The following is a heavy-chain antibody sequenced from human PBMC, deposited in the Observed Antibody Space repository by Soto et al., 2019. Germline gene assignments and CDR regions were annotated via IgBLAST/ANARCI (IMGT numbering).Heavy chain of an antibody. D-gene: IGHD6-19*01. Sequence: QVQLQESGPGLVKPSGTLSLTCAVSGGSISSSNWWRWVRRPPGKGLEWMGDIYHRGRTNSNPSLKTRATISVDKSKNPFSLKLSSVTAADTAVYYCASLIAVASNWGQGTLVTVSS. CDR3: ASLIAVASN. CDR2: IYHRGRT. V-gene: IGHV4-4*02. CDR1: GGSISSSNW. J-gene: IGHJ4*02.